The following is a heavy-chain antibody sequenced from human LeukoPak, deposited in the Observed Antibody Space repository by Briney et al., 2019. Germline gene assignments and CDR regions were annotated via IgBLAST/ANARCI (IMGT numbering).Heavy chain of an antibody. J-gene: IGHJ3*02. V-gene: IGHV4-34*01. Sequence: SETLSLTCAVYGGSFSGYYWSWIRQPPGKGLEWIGEINHSGISTYSPSLRSRATISIDTTKNQFSLKLNSVTAADTAVYYCARERVGGNRRDDSSIWAQGTMVTVSS. D-gene: IGHD3-16*01. CDR2: INHSGIS. CDR3: ARERVGGNRRDDSSI. CDR1: GGSFSGYY.